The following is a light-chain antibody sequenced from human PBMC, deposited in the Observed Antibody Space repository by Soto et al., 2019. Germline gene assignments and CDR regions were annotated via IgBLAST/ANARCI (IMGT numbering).Light chain of an antibody. J-gene: IGKJ5*01. Sequence: AIRMTQSPSSFSASTVDRVTITFRASQGISSYLAWYQQKPGKAPKLLIYAASTLQSGVPSRFSGSGSGTDFTLTINSLQPEDFATYYCQQAYSFPITFGQGTRLEIK. V-gene: IGKV1-8*01. CDR1: QGISSY. CDR2: AAS. CDR3: QQAYSFPIT.